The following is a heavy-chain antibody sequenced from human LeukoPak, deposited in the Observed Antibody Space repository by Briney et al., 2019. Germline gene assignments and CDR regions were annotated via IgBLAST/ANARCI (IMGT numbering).Heavy chain of an antibody. CDR3: ASYSYGNYYYGMDV. V-gene: IGHV1-18*01. CDR2: ISAYNGNT. D-gene: IGHD5-18*01. CDR1: GYTFTSYG. J-gene: IGHJ6*02. Sequence: GASVKVSCKASGYTFTSYGISWVRQAPGQGLEWMGWISAYNGNTNYAQKLQGRVTMTTDTSTSTAYMELRSLRSDDTAVYYCASYSYGNYYYGMDVWGQGTTVTVSS.